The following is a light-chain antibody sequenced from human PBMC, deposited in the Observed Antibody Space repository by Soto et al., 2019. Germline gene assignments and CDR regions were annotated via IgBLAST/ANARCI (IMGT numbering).Light chain of an antibody. CDR1: QSVSSY. CDR3: HQRNNWPPTWT. Sequence: EVVFTQYPGTLSLSPGERSTLSWRAIQSVSSYLAWHQQKPGQAPSPLIYDASNRATGIPARFSGSGSGTDFTLTISSLEPEDFAVYYCHQRNNWPPTWTFGQGTQVDIK. J-gene: IGKJ1*01. V-gene: IGKV3-11*01. CDR2: DAS.